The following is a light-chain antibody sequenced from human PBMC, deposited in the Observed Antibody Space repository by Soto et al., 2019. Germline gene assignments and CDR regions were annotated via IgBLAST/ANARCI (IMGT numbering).Light chain of an antibody. CDR3: RQRKSYPIT. CDR2: AAS. V-gene: IGKV1-9*01. J-gene: IGKJ5*01. CDR1: QDINTY. Sequence: DIQLTQSPSFLSASVGDRVTITCRASQDINTYLAWYQHKPGKAPKLLIFAASTLQNGVPPTFSGSGSGTEFTVTITSLQPEDFATYYYRQRKSYPITFGQGTRLEIK.